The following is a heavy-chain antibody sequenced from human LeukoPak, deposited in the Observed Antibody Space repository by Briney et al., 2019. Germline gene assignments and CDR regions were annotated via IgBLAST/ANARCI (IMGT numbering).Heavy chain of an antibody. CDR3: AKAGRDGDYVPIDI. CDR2: ISYDGSNK. D-gene: IGHD4-17*01. J-gene: IGHJ3*02. CDR1: GFTFSSYG. V-gene: IGHV3-30*18. Sequence: QSGRSLRLSCAASGFTFSSYGMHWVRQAPGKGLEWVAVISYDGSNKYYADSVKGRFTISRDNSKNTLYLQMNSLRAEDTAVYYCAKAGRDGDYVPIDIWGQGTMVTVSS.